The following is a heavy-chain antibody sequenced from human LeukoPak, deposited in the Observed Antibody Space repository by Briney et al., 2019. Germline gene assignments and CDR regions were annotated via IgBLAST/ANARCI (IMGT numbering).Heavy chain of an antibody. V-gene: IGHV1-69*04. CDR3: ARGDNWTLYYFDY. CDR1: GYTFTSYD. J-gene: IGHJ4*02. D-gene: IGHD1-20*01. Sequence: ASVKVSCKASGYTFTSYDINWVRQAPGQGLEWMGRIIPILGIANYAQKFQGRVTITADKSTSTAYMELSSLRSEDTAVYYCARGDNWTLYYFDYWGQGTLVTVSS. CDR2: IIPILGIA.